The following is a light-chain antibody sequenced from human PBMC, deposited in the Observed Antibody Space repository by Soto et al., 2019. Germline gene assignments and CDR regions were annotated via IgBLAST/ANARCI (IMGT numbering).Light chain of an antibody. V-gene: IGKV3-11*01. CDR2: DAS. CDR3: QQRSNWRGT. CDR1: QSLSKY. J-gene: IGKJ4*01. Sequence: IVLTQSPATLSLSPGERATLSCRASQSLSKYLAWYQQKPGLAPSLLIYDASNRATDIPARFRGSGSGTDFTLTISSLEPEDFAVYYCQQRSNWRGTFGGGTKVEIK.